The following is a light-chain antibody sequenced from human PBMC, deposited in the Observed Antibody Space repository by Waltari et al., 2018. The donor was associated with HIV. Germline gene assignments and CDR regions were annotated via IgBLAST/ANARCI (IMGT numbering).Light chain of an antibody. Sequence: QSALTQPRSVSGSPGQSVTISCTGTSSDVGGYNYVSWYQQHPVKAPKLMIFDVSKRPPGVPDRFSCSSSGNTASLTISGLQAEDEADYYCCSYAGSYTYVFGTGTKVTVL. J-gene: IGLJ1*01. CDR1: SSDVGGYNY. CDR2: DVS. CDR3: CSYAGSYTYV. V-gene: IGLV2-11*01.